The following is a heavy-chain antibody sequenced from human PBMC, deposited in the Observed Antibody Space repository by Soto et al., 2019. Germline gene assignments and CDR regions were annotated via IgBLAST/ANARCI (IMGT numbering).Heavy chain of an antibody. V-gene: IGHV5-10-1*01. Sequence: GESLKISCKGSGYSFAGYWITWVRRKPGKGLEWMGRIDPSDSQTYYSPSFRGHVTISATKSITTVFLQWSSLRASDTAMYYCARQIYDSDTGPNFQYYFDSWGQGTPVTVSS. J-gene: IGHJ4*02. CDR1: GYSFAGYW. D-gene: IGHD3-22*01. CDR2: IDPSDSQT. CDR3: ARQIYDSDTGPNFQYYFDS.